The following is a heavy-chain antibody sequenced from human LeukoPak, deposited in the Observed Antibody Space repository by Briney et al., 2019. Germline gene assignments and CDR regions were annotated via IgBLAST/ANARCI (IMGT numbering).Heavy chain of an antibody. D-gene: IGHD6-13*01. CDR2: INHSGST. CDR3: ARGSRGYSSSWLIDY. Sequence: PSETLSLTCAVYGGSFSGYYWSWIRQPPGKGLERIGEINHSGSTNYNPSLKSRVTISVDTSKNQFSLKLSSVTAADTAVYYCARGSRGYSSSWLIDYWGQGTLVTVSS. V-gene: IGHV4-34*01. CDR1: GGSFSGYY. J-gene: IGHJ4*02.